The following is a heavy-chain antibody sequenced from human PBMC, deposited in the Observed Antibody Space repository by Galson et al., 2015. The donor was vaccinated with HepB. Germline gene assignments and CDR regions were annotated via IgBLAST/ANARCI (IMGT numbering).Heavy chain of an antibody. V-gene: IGHV3-48*04. CDR2: ISGSSGAI. Sequence: SLRLSCAASGFTLSGQDMSWVRQAPGRGLEWISYISGSSGAIYLADSVKGRFTISRDNAKNSLYLQMNSLRAEDTAVYHCASGHFEYWGQGILVTVSS. CDR1: GFTLSGQD. J-gene: IGHJ4*02. CDR3: ASGHFEY.